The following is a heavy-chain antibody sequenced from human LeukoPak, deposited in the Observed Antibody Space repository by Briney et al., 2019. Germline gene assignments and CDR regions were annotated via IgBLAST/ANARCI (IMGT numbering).Heavy chain of an antibody. CDR3: ARDRLQHYFDY. J-gene: IGHJ4*02. V-gene: IGHV3-23*01. CDR2: ISGSGDST. D-gene: IGHD4-11*01. CDR1: GFTFSSYA. Sequence: PGGSLRLSCAASGFTFSSYAMNWVRQAPGKGLEWVSVISGSGDSTNYADSVKGRFTISRDNSKNTLYLQMNSLRAEDTVVYFCARDRLQHYFDYWGQGTLVTVSS.